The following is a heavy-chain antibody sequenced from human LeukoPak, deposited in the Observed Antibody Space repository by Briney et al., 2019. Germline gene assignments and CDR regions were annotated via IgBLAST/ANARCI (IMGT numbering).Heavy chain of an antibody. V-gene: IGHV1-8*02. J-gene: IGHJ5*02. D-gene: IGHD3-10*01. Sequence: ASVKVSCKASGGTFSSYAISWVRQASGQGLEWMGWMNPNNGNTGYAQKFQGRVTMTRDTSISTAYMELRGLRSEDTAVYYCVRDGEGVAISVNYWFDPWGQGTLVTVSS. CDR1: GGTFSSYA. CDR2: MNPNNGNT. CDR3: VRDGEGVAISVNYWFDP.